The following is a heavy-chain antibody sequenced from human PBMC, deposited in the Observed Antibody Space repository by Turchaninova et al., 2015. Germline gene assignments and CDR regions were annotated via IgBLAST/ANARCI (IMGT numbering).Heavy chain of an antibody. D-gene: IGHD3-10*01. CDR3: ARDYYYVSGSTDY. Sequence: QLVPSGAEVKRPGASGKLSCTASGDTFTSFGSSWGRQDPGQGLEWRGWISGYNGNTNYAQKFQDRVTMTTDTSKTTAYMELRSLRSDDTAVYYCARDYYYVSGSTDYWGQGTLVTVSS. V-gene: IGHV1-18*01. CDR1: GDTFTSFG. J-gene: IGHJ4*01. CDR2: ISGYNGNT.